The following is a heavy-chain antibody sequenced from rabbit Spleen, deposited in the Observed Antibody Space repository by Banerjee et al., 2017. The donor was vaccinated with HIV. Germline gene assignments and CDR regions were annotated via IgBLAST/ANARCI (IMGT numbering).Heavy chain of an antibody. CDR1: GFSFSFSTY. J-gene: IGHJ6*01. CDR3: ARDAATSFSSYGMDL. D-gene: IGHD8-1*01. CDR2: VDIGGSDFT. Sequence: QSLEESGGGLVKPGGTLTLTCTVSGFSFSFSTYMCWVRQAPGKGLEWIGCVDIGGSDFTYFASWAKGRFTISKTSSTTVTLQMTSLTAADTATYFCARDAATSFSSYGMDLWGPGTLVTVS. V-gene: IGHV1S40*01.